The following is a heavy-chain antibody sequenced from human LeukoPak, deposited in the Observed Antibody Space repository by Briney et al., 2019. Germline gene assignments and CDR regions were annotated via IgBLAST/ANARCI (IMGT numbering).Heavy chain of an antibody. Sequence: GGSLRLSCAASGFTFSSYWMHWVRQAPGKGLVWVSRINSDGSSTSYADSVKGRFTISRDKAKNTLYLQMNSLRAEDTAVYYCARVGDSGSYKDYWGQGTLVTVSS. CDR2: INSDGSST. J-gene: IGHJ4*02. CDR1: GFTFSSYW. D-gene: IGHD3-10*01. CDR3: ARVGDSGSYKDY. V-gene: IGHV3-74*01.